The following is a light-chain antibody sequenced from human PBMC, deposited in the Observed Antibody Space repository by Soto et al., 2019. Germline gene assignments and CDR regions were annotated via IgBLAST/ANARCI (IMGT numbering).Light chain of an antibody. V-gene: IGKV1-5*01. CDR1: QSINNW. CDR2: DAS. Sequence: DFQMTQSPPTLSASVGDSVTNTCRASQSINNWLAWYQQKSVKAPKVLIYDASNLESVVPSRFSGGGSGTEFTLTISSLQPDDFATYYCQQYNSYRYTFGQGTKVDIK. J-gene: IGKJ2*01. CDR3: QQYNSYRYT.